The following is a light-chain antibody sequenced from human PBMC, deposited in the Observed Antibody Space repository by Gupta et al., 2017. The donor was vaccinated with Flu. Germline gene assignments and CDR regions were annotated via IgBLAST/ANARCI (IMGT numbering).Light chain of an antibody. J-gene: IGLJ1*01. CDR3: SSYTTSYTFV. CDR1: GSDVGTYNR. V-gene: IGLV2-18*02. CDR2: EVS. Sequence: QSALTQPPSVSGSPGQSVTISCTGTGSDVGTYNRVSWYRQPPGTAPKLIIYEVSNRPSGVPDRFSGSKAGTTASPTISGLQGEDDAYYYCSSYTTSYTFVFGTGTKVTVL.